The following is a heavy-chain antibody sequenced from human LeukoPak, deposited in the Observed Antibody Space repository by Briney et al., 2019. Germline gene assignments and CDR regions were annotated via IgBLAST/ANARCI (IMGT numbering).Heavy chain of an antibody. V-gene: IGHV4-59*01. CDR2: IYYSGST. Sequence: PSEILSLTCTVSGGSISSYYWSWIRQPPGKGLEWIGYIYYSGSTNYNPSLKSRVTISVGTSKNQFSLKLSSVTAADTAVYYCARDMTNYYDSSGYFDYWGQGTLVTVSS. D-gene: IGHD3-22*01. J-gene: IGHJ4*02. CDR1: GGSISSYY. CDR3: ARDMTNYYDSSGYFDY.